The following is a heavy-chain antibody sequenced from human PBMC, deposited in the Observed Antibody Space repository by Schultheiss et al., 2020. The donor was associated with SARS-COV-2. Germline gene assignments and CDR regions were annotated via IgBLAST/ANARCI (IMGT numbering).Heavy chain of an antibody. J-gene: IGHJ6*02. CDR3: ARVASLLSGKGYYGMDV. CDR2: IIPIFGIA. Sequence: SVKVSCKASGGTFSSYAISWVRQAPGQGLEWMGGIIPIFGIANYAQKFQGRVTMTRDTSTSTVYMELSSLRSEDTAVYYCARVASLLSGKGYYGMDVWGQGTTVTVSS. V-gene: IGHV1-69*10. CDR1: GGTFSSYA. D-gene: IGHD2-15*01.